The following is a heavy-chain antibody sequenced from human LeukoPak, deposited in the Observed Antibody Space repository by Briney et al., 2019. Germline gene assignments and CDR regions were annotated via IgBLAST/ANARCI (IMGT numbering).Heavy chain of an antibody. V-gene: IGHV3-30*18. CDR3: AKGGSQVFVADYFDY. Sequence: GGSLRLSCAASGVTFSSYGLHWVRQAPGKGLEWVAVISFDGSNKYYADPVKGRFTISRDNSKNTLYLQMNSLRAEDTAVYYCAKGGSQVFVADYFDYWGQGTLVTVSS. J-gene: IGHJ4*02. D-gene: IGHD3-16*01. CDR1: GVTFSSYG. CDR2: ISFDGSNK.